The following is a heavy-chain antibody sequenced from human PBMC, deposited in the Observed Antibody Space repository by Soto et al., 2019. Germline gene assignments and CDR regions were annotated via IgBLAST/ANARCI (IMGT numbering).Heavy chain of an antibody. CDR1: GGAISSSNW. V-gene: IGHV4-4*02. Sequence: KPSETLSLTCAVSGGAISSSNWWSWVRQPPGKGLEWIGEIYHSGSTNYNPSLKSRVTISVDKSKNQFALRLSSVTAADTAVYYCARGYDSSGEHDYWGQGALVTVSS. D-gene: IGHD3-22*01. J-gene: IGHJ4*02. CDR3: ARGYDSSGEHDY. CDR2: IYHSGST.